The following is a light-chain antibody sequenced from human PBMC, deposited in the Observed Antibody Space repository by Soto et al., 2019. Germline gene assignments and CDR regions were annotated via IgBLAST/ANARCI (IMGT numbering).Light chain of an antibody. CDR3: QQYNSYSWT. CDR1: QSISSW. Sequence: IQMTQSPSTLSASVGDRVTITCRASQSISSWLAWYQQKPGKAPKLLIYDASSLESGVPSRFSGSGSGTEFTLTISSLQPDDFATYYCQQYNSYSWTFGQGNKVEIK. V-gene: IGKV1-5*01. J-gene: IGKJ1*01. CDR2: DAS.